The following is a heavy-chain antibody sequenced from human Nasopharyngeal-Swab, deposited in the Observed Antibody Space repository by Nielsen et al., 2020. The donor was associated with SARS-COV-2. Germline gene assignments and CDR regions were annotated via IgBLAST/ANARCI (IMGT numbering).Heavy chain of an antibody. J-gene: IGHJ3*02. CDR1: GYSFTSYW. V-gene: IGHV5-10-1*01. Sequence: GESLKLSCKVSGYSFTSYWITWVRQMPGKGLEWMGRIDPSDSYTNYSPSFQGHVTISADKSISTAYLQWSSLKASDTAMYYCARPGVENYYDSSGYYADAFDIWGKGTMVTVSS. CDR2: IDPSDSYT. CDR3: ARPGVENYYDSSGYYADAFDI. D-gene: IGHD3-22*01.